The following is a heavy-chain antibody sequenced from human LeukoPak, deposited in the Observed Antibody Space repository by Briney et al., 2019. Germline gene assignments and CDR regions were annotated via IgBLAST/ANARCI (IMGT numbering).Heavy chain of an antibody. J-gene: IGHJ4*02. CDR2: INHSGST. CDR3: ARGGPPIVLMVYAIPPRLRYFDY. Sequence: PSETLSLTCAVSGGSISSGGYSWSWIRQPPGKGLEWIGEINHSGSTNYNPSLKSRVTISVDTSKNQFSLKLSSVTAADTAVYYCARGGPPIVLMVYAIPPRLRYFDYWGQGTLVTVSS. V-gene: IGHV4-34*01. D-gene: IGHD2-8*01. CDR1: GGSISSGGYS.